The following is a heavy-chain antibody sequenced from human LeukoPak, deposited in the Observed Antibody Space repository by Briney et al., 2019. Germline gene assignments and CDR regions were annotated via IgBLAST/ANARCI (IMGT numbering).Heavy chain of an antibody. J-gene: IGHJ3*02. CDR2: ISSSSSTI. CDR3: ARDMGNDLWAFVI. Sequence: PGGSLRLSCAASGFAFSSYSMNWVRQAPGKGLEWVSYISSSSSTIYYADSVKGRFTISRDNAKNSLYLQMNSLRAEDTAVYYCARDMGNDLWAFVIWGQGTMVTVSS. CDR1: GFAFSSYS. V-gene: IGHV3-48*01. D-gene: IGHD1-1*01.